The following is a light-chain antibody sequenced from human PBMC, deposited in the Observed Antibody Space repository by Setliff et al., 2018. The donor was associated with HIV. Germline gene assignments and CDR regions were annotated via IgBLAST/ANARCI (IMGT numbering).Light chain of an antibody. V-gene: IGLV1-40*01. CDR2: GST. J-gene: IGLJ2*01. Sequence: QSALTQPPSVSGAPGRQIAVSCTGTSSNIGAGYDVQWYQVVPGSAPKLVIFGSTNRRSGVPDRFSGFKSDTSASLAISWLQADDEGDYYCQSYDTSLGVVFGGGTKATVL. CDR1: SSNIGAGYD. CDR3: QSYDTSLGVV.